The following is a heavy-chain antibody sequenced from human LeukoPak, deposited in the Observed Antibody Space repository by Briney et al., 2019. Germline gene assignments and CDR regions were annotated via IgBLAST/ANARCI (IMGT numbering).Heavy chain of an antibody. D-gene: IGHD6-13*01. V-gene: IGHV4-39*01. CDR1: GVSISGRSCY. Sequence: TETLSLTCTAAGVSISGRSCYWGFFSQPPGQGRAWNGSVNSTGAPYYNPSLINRVTVSVATSKNQFSLNLRSDTAADTAVYYCARQGIYSTVSHQFVPWGQGTLVTVSS. CDR2: VNSTGAP. CDR3: ARQGIYSTVSHQFVP. J-gene: IGHJ5*02.